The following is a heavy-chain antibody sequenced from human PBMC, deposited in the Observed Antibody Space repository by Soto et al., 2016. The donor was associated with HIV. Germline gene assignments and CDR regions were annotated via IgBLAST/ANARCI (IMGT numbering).Heavy chain of an antibody. J-gene: IGHJ4*02. CDR3: ARAPSGYSYGHHFDY. V-gene: IGHV3-74*01. CDR1: GFTFSSYW. D-gene: IGHD5-18*01. CDR2: INSDGSST. Sequence: EVQLVESGGGLVQPGGSLRLSCAASGFTFSSYWMHWVRQAPGKGLVWVSRINSDGSSTSYADSVKGRFTISRDNAKNTLYLQMNSLRAEDTAVYYCARAPSGYSYGHHFDYWGQGTLVTASS.